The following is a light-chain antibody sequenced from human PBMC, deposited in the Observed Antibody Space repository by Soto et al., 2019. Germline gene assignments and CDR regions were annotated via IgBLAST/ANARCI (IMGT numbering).Light chain of an antibody. CDR2: ATS. J-gene: IGKJ4*01. CDR3: QQYGSSRLT. V-gene: IGKV3-20*01. Sequence: EIVLTQSPGTLSLSPGERATLSCRASQSVSSNFLAWYQQEPGQAPRLLIYATSTRATGIPDRFSGSGSGTDFTLTISRLEPEDFAVHYCQQYGSSRLTFGGGTKVEIK. CDR1: QSVSSNF.